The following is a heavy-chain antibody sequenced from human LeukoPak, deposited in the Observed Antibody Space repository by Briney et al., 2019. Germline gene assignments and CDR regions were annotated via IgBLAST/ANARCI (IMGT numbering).Heavy chain of an antibody. Sequence: PSETLSLTCTVSGDSISSYYWSWIRQPPGKGLEWIGYIYYSGSTNYNPSLKSRVTISVDTSKNQFSLKLSSVTAADTAVYYCARAYSSSSFDYWGQGTLVTVSS. V-gene: IGHV4-59*01. CDR3: ARAYSSSSFDY. J-gene: IGHJ4*02. D-gene: IGHD6-6*01. CDR1: GDSISSYY. CDR2: IYYSGST.